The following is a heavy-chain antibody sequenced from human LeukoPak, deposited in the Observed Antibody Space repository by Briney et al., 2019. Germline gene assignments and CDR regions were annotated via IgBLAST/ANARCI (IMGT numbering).Heavy chain of an antibody. Sequence: SETLSLTCTVSGGSISSYYWSWIRQPPGKGLEWIGFIYYTGSTKYNPSLKSRVTISVETSKIQFSLKLSSVTAADTAVYYCARDSCSSTSCRKKFDKWGQGTLVTVSS. CDR1: GGSISSYY. CDR3: ARDSCSSTSCRKKFDK. CDR2: IYYTGST. D-gene: IGHD2-2*01. J-gene: IGHJ4*02. V-gene: IGHV4-59*12.